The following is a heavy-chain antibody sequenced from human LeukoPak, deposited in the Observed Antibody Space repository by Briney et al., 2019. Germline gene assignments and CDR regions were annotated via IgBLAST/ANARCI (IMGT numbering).Heavy chain of an antibody. CDR1: GFTFSSYE. CDR3: ARGGQLWLHGYFDY. D-gene: IGHD5-18*01. J-gene: IGHJ4*02. V-gene: IGHV3-48*03. Sequence: PGGSLRLSCAASGFTFSSYEMNWVRQAPGKGLEWVSYISSSGSTIYYADSVKGRFTISRDNAKNSLYLQMNSLRAEDTAVYYYARGGQLWLHGYFDYWGQGTLVTVSS. CDR2: ISSSGSTI.